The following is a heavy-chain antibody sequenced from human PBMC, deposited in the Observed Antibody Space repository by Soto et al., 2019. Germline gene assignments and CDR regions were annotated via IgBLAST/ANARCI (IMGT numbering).Heavy chain of an antibody. CDR2: ISGSGDST. D-gene: IGHD7-27*01. V-gene: IGHV3-23*01. CDR1: GYTFCTYA. CDR3: SKDGVNWGWGGHGMDV. J-gene: IGHJ6*02. Sequence: GGPPRLSCAASGYTFCTYAMTWVRKDQGGGLEWVSSISGSGDSTYYAGSVKGRFTISRDNSKNTRYLQMNSLRAEDTAVYYCSKDGVNWGWGGHGMDVWGQGTTVTVSS.